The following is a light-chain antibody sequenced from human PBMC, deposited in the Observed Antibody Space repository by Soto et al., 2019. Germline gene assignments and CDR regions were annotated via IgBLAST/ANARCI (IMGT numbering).Light chain of an antibody. J-gene: IGKJ2*01. CDR2: DAA. V-gene: IGKV1-5*01. CDR3: QQYNIGHT. Sequence: IQMTQSPSTLSASVGDRVTITCRASQSINKWVAWFQQKSGRAPKLLIYDAATLQSGVPSRFSGTGSGTDFSLTISSLQPEDFATYYCQQYNIGHTFGQGTRLDIK. CDR1: QSINKW.